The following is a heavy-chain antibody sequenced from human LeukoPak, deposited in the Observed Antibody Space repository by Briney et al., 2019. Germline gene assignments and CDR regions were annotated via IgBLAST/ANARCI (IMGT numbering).Heavy chain of an antibody. CDR1: GFTFSSYA. CDR2: ISYDGSNK. Sequence: GRSLRLSCAASGFTFSSYAMHWVRQAPGKGLEWVAVISYDGSNKYYADSVKGRFTISRDNSKNTLYLQMNSLRAEDTAVYYCARDLGKWELEHNWFDPWGQGTLVTVSS. V-gene: IGHV3-30-3*01. CDR3: ARDLGKWELEHNWFDP. D-gene: IGHD1-26*01. J-gene: IGHJ5*02.